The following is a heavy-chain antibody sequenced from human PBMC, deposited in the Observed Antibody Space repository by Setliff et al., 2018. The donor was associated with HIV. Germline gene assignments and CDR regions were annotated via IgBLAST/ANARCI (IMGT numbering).Heavy chain of an antibody. D-gene: IGHD6-13*01. J-gene: IGHJ3*01. CDR2: IYPDDSNI. CDR3: ARRDGRSMNAFQI. V-gene: IGHV5-51*01. Sequence: GESLKISCKAVDYTFTTYWIGWVRQTPGEGLEWMGIIYPDDSNIRYNPSFQSQVTISADKSITTAYLEIHNLKASDTATYYCARRDGRSMNAFQIWGPGTMVTVSS. CDR1: DYTFTTYW.